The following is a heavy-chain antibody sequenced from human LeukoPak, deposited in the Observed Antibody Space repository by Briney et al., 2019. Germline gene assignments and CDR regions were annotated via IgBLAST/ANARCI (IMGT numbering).Heavy chain of an antibody. D-gene: IGHD3-22*01. CDR3: ARATMIEGFDY. J-gene: IGHJ4*02. CDR1: GGAISSSSYY. V-gene: IGHV4-39*07. CDR2: IYYSGST. Sequence: PSETLSLTRTVSGGAISSSSYYWGWIRQPPGKGLAWIGSIYYSGSTYYNPSLKSRVTISVDTSKNQFSLKLSSVTAADTAVYYCARATMIEGFDYWAREPWSPSPQ.